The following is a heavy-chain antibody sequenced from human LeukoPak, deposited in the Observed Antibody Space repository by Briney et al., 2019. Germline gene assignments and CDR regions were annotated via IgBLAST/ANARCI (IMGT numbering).Heavy chain of an antibody. CDR3: ARGDYDSSGYYYSLQYYFDY. CDR2: IYYSGSP. Sequence: SETLSLTCTVSGGSISSYYWSWIRQPPGKGLEWIGYIYYSGSPNYNPSLKSRVTISVDMSKNQFSLKLSSVTAADTAVYYCARGDYDSSGYYYSLQYYFDYWGQGTLVTVSS. V-gene: IGHV4-59*01. J-gene: IGHJ4*02. D-gene: IGHD3-22*01. CDR1: GGSISSYY.